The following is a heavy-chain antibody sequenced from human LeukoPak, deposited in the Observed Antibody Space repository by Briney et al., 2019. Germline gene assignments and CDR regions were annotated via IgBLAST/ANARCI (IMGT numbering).Heavy chain of an antibody. CDR3: ARDSSANWFDP. J-gene: IGHJ5*02. Sequence: SETLSLTCTVSGGSISSSNWWSWVRQPPGKGLEWIGEIYHSGSTNYNPSLKSRVTISVDKSKNQFSMKLSSVTAADTAVYYCARDSSANWFDPWGQGTLVTVSS. V-gene: IGHV4-4*02. CDR2: IYHSGST. D-gene: IGHD2-2*01. CDR1: GGSISSSNW.